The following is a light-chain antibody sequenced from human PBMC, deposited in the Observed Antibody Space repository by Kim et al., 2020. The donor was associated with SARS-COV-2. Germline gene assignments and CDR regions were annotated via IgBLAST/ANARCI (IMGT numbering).Light chain of an antibody. CDR3: QQYGSSLYT. CDR2: AAS. Sequence: LSPGERATRSCRASQTVSSDYLAWYQQKPGQAPRLFIYAASKRAGGIPDRFSGSGSGTDFTLTISRLEPEDFAVYYCQQYGSSLYTFGQGTKLEI. J-gene: IGKJ2*01. CDR1: QTVSSDY. V-gene: IGKV3-20*01.